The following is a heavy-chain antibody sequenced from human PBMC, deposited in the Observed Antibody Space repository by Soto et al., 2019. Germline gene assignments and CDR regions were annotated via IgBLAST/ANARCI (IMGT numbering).Heavy chain of an antibody. CDR1: GGSFRNYG. V-gene: IGHV1-69*01. Sequence: QVQLVQSGAEVKKPGSSVRVSCKVSGGSFRNYGITWVRQSPGQGLEWMGGIMPVFGTAVYAQTFQGRVTISADELTTTASLELRSLSSDDTAVYFCARDRDYDLLTAREYALDVWGQGTTVTV. CDR2: IMPVFGTA. J-gene: IGHJ6*02. CDR3: ARDRDYDLLTAREYALDV. D-gene: IGHD3-9*01.